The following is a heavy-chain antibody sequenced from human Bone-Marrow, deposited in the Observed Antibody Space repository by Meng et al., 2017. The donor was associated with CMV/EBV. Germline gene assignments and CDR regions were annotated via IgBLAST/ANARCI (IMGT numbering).Heavy chain of an antibody. CDR3: AREEDLRLDY. CDR2: INHRGST. Sequence: SLPCSVYGGSFIGYCGGLIRQPPGTGLEWNGEINHRGSTNYIPSLKSRVTMSVDTSKNQFSLKLSSVTAADTAVYYCAREEDLRLDYWGQGTLVTVSS. J-gene: IGHJ4*02. CDR1: GGSFIGYC. D-gene: IGHD2-15*01. V-gene: IGHV4-34*01.